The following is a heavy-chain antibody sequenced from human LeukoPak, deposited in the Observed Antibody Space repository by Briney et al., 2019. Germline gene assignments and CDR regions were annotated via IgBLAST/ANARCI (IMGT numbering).Heavy chain of an antibody. CDR1: GFTFSSYA. J-gene: IGHJ6*02. D-gene: IGHD3-10*01. CDR3: SGGYFPYYYYGMDV. V-gene: IGHV3-23*01. CDR2: ISGSGGST. Sequence: GGSLRLSCAASGFTFSSYAMSWVRQAPGKGLEWVSAISGSGGSTYYADSVKGRFTISRDNSKNTLYLQMNSLRAEDTAVYYCSGGYFPYYYYGMDVWGQGTTVTVSS.